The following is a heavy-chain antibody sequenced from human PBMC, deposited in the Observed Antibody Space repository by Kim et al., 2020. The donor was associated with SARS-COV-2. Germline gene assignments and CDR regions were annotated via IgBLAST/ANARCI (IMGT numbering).Heavy chain of an antibody. CDR1: GGSISSSSYY. CDR3: ARGGGSYYRYYFDY. CDR2: IYYSGST. Sequence: SETLSLTCTVSGGSISSSSYYWGWIRQPPGKGLEWIGSIYYSGSTYYNPSLKSRVTISVDTSKNQFSLKLSSVTAADTAVYYCARGGGSYYRYYFDYWG. V-gene: IGHV4-39*01. J-gene: IGHJ4*01. D-gene: IGHD1-26*01.